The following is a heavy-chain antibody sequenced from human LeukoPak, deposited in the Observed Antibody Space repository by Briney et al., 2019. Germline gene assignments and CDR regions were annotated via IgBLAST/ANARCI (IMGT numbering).Heavy chain of an antibody. CDR1: GFTFSSYW. Sequence: GGSLRLSCAASGFTFSSYWMHWVRQAPGKGLVWVSRINSDGSSTSYADSVKGRFTISRDNARNTLYLQMNSLRAEDTAVYYCARDRDSGYDRTFFPREPLDAFDIWGQGTMVTVSS. J-gene: IGHJ3*02. CDR3: ARDRDSGYDRTFFPREPLDAFDI. D-gene: IGHD5-12*01. CDR2: INSDGSST. V-gene: IGHV3-74*01.